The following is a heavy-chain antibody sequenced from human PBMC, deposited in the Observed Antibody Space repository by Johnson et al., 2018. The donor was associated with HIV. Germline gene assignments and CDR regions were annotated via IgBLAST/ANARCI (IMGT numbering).Heavy chain of an antibody. J-gene: IGHJ3*02. CDR3: AREDMEWGAFDI. Sequence: EVQLVESGGGVVRPGGSLRLSCAASGFTFDDYGMSLVRQAPGKGLEWVSVIYSGGRTFYADSVKGRFTISRYNSKNTLYFQMNSLRADDTAVYYCAREDMEWGAFDIWGQGTMVTVSS. D-gene: IGHD3-3*01. V-gene: IGHV3-66*01. CDR2: IYSGGRT. CDR1: GFTFDDYG.